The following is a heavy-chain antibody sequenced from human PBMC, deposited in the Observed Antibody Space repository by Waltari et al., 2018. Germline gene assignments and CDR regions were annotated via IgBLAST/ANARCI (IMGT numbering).Heavy chain of an antibody. CDR1: GFTFSSYW. D-gene: IGHD6-13*01. J-gene: IGHJ6*02. CDR2: MKRDGSTT. V-gene: IGHV3-74*01. Sequence: EVQLVESGGVLVQPGGSLRLSCAASGFTFSSYWMHWVRQAPGKGLVWDSRMKRDGSTTAYADSVKGRVTISRDNAKNTLNLQMNSLRAEDTAVYYCVRAPSRWHEHGFYYYGLDVWGQGTTVTVSS. CDR3: VRAPSRWHEHGFYYYGLDV.